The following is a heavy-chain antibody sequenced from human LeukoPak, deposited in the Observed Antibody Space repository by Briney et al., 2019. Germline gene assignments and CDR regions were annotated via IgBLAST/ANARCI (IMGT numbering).Heavy chain of an antibody. CDR3: ASPPPGYSSSWGYLQH. V-gene: IGHV4-39*01. J-gene: IGHJ1*01. Sequence: SETLSLTCTVSGGSISSSSYYWGWIRQPPGKGLEWIGSIYYSGSTYYNPSLKSRVTISVDTSKNQFSLKLSSVTAADTAVYYCASPPPGYSSSWGYLQHWGQGTLVTVSS. D-gene: IGHD6-13*01. CDR1: GGSISSSSYY. CDR2: IYYSGST.